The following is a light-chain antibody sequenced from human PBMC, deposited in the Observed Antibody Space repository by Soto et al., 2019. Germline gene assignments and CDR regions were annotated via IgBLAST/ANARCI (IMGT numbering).Light chain of an antibody. CDR3: SSYAYSNNFV. V-gene: IGLV2-8*01. J-gene: IGLJ1*01. Sequence: QSALTQPPSASGSPGQSVTISCTGTSSDVGGYNSVSWYQQHPGKAPKLLIYEATKRPSGVPDRFSGSKSGNTASLTVSGLQAEDEADYYCSSYAYSNNFVSGTGTKVTVL. CDR2: EAT. CDR1: SSDVGGYNS.